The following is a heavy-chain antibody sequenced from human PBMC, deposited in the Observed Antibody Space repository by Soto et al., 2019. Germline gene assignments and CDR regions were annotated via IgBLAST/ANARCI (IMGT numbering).Heavy chain of an antibody. D-gene: IGHD6-19*01. Sequence: QVQLVESGGGVVQPGRSLRLSCAASGFTVSSYGMHWVRQAPGKGLEWVAVIWYDGSNKYYADSVKGRFTISRDNSKNTLYLQMNSLRAEDTAVYYCARDKAVAGVIDYWGQGTLVTVSS. CDR3: ARDKAVAGVIDY. J-gene: IGHJ4*02. CDR1: GFTVSSYG. CDR2: IWYDGSNK. V-gene: IGHV3-33*01.